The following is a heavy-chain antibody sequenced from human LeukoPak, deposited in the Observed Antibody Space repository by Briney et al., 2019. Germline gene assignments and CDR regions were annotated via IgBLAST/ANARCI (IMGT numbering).Heavy chain of an antibody. CDR1: GFTFSSYA. J-gene: IGHJ4*02. D-gene: IGHD6-19*01. Sequence: PGGSLRLSCVASGFTFSSYAMHWVCQAPGKGLEWVTVISYDGSNKYYADSVKGRFTISRDNSKTTLYLQMNSLRGEDTAVYYCARDGGDGGWQPFGYWGQGTLVTVSS. CDR2: ISYDGSNK. V-gene: IGHV3-30-3*01. CDR3: ARDGGDGGWQPFGY.